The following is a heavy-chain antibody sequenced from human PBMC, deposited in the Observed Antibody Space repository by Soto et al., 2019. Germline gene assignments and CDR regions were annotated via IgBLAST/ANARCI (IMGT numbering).Heavy chain of an antibody. CDR1: GFTFSSYA. D-gene: IGHD6-13*01. CDR2: ISGSGVST. J-gene: IGHJ4*02. Sequence: GGSLRLSCAASGFTFSSYAMSWVRQAPGKGLAWVSAISGSGVSTYYADSVKGRFTISRDNSKNTLYLQMNSLRDEDTAVYYCAKSQTETAGIYFDYGGQGTRVTVSS. CDR3: AKSQTETAGIYFDY. V-gene: IGHV3-23*01.